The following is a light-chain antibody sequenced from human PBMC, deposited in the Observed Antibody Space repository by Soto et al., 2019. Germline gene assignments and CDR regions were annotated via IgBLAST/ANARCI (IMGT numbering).Light chain of an antibody. J-gene: IGKJ5*01. CDR3: QQYENLPT. CDR1: QNINNY. V-gene: IGKV1-33*01. Sequence: DIQMPQAPSSLSASVGDRVTITCQASQNINNYLNWYQQKPGRAPKLLIYDASNLEAGVPSRFRGSGSGTDFTFTICRLQPEDTATNYCQQYENLPTFGQGTRLEIK. CDR2: DAS.